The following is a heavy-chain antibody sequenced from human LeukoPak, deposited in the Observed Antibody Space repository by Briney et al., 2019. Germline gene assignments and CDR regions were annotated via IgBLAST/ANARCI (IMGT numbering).Heavy chain of an antibody. CDR2: IIGSGDDT. V-gene: IGHV3-9*01. CDR3: ARDLFTEVRRPYRAVAGTIR. Sequence: PGRSLRLSCAASGFPFHDYGMHWVRQVPGKGLEWVSRIIGSGDDTYYADSVKGRFTISRDNAKNSLYLQMNSLRAEDTAVYYCARDLFTEVRRPYRAVAGTIRWGQGTLVTVSS. CDR1: GFPFHDYG. J-gene: IGHJ4*02. D-gene: IGHD6-19*01.